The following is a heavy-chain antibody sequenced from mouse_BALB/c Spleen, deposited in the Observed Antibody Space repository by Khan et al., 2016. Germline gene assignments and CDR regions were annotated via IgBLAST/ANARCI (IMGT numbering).Heavy chain of an antibody. CDR1: GYTFTNYG. D-gene: IGHD1-1*01. CDR2: INTYTREP. Sequence: QIQLVQSGPELKKPGETVKISCKASGYTFTNYGMNWVKKAPGKGLKWVGWINTYTREPTYADDFKGRFAFSLETSASTAYLQINNLKNEDTATYFCARDYYGSSYVGTMDYWVQGTSVTVSS. V-gene: IGHV9-3-1*01. CDR3: ARDYYGSSYVGTMDY. J-gene: IGHJ4*01.